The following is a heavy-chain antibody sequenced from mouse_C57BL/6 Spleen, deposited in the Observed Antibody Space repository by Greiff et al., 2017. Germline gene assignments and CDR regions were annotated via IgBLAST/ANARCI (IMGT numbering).Heavy chain of an antibody. Sequence: QVQLQQPGAELVKPGASVKLSCKASGYTFTSYWMHWVKQRPGQGLEWIGMIHPNSGSTNYNEKFKSKATLTVDKSSSTAYMQLSSLTSEDSAVYYCARSSYYGYEDYWGQGTSVTVSS. V-gene: IGHV1-64*01. CDR1: GYTFTSYW. J-gene: IGHJ4*01. D-gene: IGHD2-2*01. CDR2: IHPNSGST. CDR3: ARSSYYGYEDY.